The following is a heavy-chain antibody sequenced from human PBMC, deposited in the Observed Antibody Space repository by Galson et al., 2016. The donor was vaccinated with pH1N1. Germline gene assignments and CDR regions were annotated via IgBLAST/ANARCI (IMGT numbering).Heavy chain of an antibody. CDR3: ARARGSGTWYNLNFDY. CDR1: GDNFNFFA. D-gene: IGHD6-13*01. CDR2: IIPVLGTP. V-gene: IGHV1-69*10. J-gene: IGHJ4*02. Sequence: SVKVSCKASGDNFNFFAISWVRQAPGQGLEWLGGIIPVLGTPTYAQRFQGRVTITADRSTTTGYLELSSLTSEDKAVYYCARARGSGTWYNLNFDYWGQGTLVTVSS.